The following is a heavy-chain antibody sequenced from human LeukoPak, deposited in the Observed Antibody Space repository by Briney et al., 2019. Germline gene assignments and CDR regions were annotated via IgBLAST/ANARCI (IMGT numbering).Heavy chain of an antibody. CDR3: AKDAMTLENRWNYRSKSDHEY. Sequence: GGSLRLSCAASGFTFSSYSMNWVRQAPGKGLEWVSTITGSGDNTYYMDSVKGRFTISRDNSKNTLYLQMDNLRPEDSGTYYCAKDAMTLENRWNYRSKSDHEYWGQGTLVTVSS. J-gene: IGHJ4*02. CDR1: GFTFSSYS. D-gene: IGHD1-7*01. V-gene: IGHV3-23*01. CDR2: ITGSGDNT.